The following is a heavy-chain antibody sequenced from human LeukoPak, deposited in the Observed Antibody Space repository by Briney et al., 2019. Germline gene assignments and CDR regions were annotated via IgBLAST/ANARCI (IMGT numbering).Heavy chain of an antibody. J-gene: IGHJ4*02. Sequence: PGRSLRLSCTASGINFGGYAMSWVRQAPGKGLEWVAFIRSKLYGETTEYAASVKGRFTVSRDDSKSIAYLQMNSLKAEDTGVYYCTSYGGTTFDYWGQGTLVTVSS. CDR3: TSYGGTTFDY. V-gene: IGHV3-49*04. CDR2: IRSKLYGETT. CDR1: GINFGGYA. D-gene: IGHD4-23*01.